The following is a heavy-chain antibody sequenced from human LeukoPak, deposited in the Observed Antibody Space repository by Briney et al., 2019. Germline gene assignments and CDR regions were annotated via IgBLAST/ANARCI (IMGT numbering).Heavy chain of an antibody. D-gene: IGHD1-14*01. CDR2: IYGDGGRT. CDR1: GFTFEDYA. V-gene: IGHV3-43*02. J-gene: IGHJ3*02. Sequence: GGSLRLSCAASGFTFEDYAMHWVRQAPGKGLEWVGLIYGDGGRTYYAEYVKSRFPVPRDNSKNSLYLQMNSLRTDDTALSFCVKDMYPTTARPDAFDIWGQGTMVTVSS. CDR3: VKDMYPTTARPDAFDI.